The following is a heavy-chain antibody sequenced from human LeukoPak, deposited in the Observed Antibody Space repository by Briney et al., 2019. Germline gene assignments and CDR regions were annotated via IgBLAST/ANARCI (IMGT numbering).Heavy chain of an antibody. CDR3: ARGLVAPQIDY. CDR2: IYYSGST. V-gene: IGHV4-59*01. CDR1: GGSFSGYY. J-gene: IGHJ4*02. Sequence: SETLSLTCAVYGGSFSGYYWSWIRQPPGKGLEWIGYIYYSGSTNYNPSLKSRVTISVDTSKNQFSLKLSSVTAADTAVYYCARGLVAPQIDYWGRGTLVTVSS. D-gene: IGHD3-16*02.